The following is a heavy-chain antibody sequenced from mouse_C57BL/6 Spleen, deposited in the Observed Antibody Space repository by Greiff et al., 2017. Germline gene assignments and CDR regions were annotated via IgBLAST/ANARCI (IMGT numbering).Heavy chain of an antibody. CDR3: ARGDSNYRFDY. D-gene: IGHD2-5*01. CDR1: GYTFTSYW. V-gene: IGHV1-55*01. J-gene: IGHJ2*01. Sequence: QVHVKQPGAELVKPGASVKMSCKASGYTFTSYWITWVKQRPGQGLEWIGDIYPGSGSTNYNEKFKSKATLTVDTSSSTAYMQLSSLTSEDSAVYYCARGDSNYRFDYWGQGTTLTVSS. CDR2: IYPGSGST.